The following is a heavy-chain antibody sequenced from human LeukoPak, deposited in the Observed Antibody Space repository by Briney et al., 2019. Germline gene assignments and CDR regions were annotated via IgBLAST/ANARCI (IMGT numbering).Heavy chain of an antibody. CDR3: ARITNGWYYFDY. J-gene: IGHJ4*02. CDR1: GYTFTDYY. Sequence: ASVKVSCKASGYTFTDYYIHWVRQAPGQGLEWMGRINPNSGGGTNYAQKFQGRVTMTGVTSISTAYMELSRLRSDDTAVYYCARITNGWYYFDYWGQGTLVTVSS. V-gene: IGHV1-2*06. D-gene: IGHD2-8*01. CDR2: INPNSGGGT.